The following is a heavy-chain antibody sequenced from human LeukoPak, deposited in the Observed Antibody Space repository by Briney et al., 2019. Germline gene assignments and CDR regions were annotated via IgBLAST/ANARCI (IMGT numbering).Heavy chain of an antibody. J-gene: IGHJ6*02. V-gene: IGHV4-59*12. Sequence: PSETLSLTCTVSGGSISSYYWSWIRQPPGKGLEWIGYIYYSGSTNYNPSLKSRVTISVDTSKNQFSLKLSSVTAADTAVYYCAREYSPWAAAGGMDVWGQGTTVTVSS. CDR1: GGSISSYY. CDR2: IYYSGST. CDR3: AREYSPWAAAGGMDV. D-gene: IGHD6-13*01.